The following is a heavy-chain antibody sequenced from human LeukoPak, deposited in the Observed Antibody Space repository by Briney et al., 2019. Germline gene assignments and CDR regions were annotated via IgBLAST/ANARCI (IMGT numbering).Heavy chain of an antibody. CDR2: ISGSGGST. V-gene: IGHV3-23*01. Sequence: PGGSLRLSCAASGFSFSDHAMNWVRQAPGKGLEWVSAISGSGGSTYYADSVKGRFTISRDNSKNTLYLQMNSLRAEDTAVYYCAKDRYSNYVPNWFDPWGQGTLVTVSS. CDR1: GFSFSDHA. J-gene: IGHJ5*02. D-gene: IGHD4-11*01. CDR3: AKDRYSNYVPNWFDP.